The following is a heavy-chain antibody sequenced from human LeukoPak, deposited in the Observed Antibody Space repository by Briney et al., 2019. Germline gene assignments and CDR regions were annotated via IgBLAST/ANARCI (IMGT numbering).Heavy chain of an antibody. V-gene: IGHV4-34*01. CDR1: GGSFSGYY. J-gene: IGHJ5*02. CDR2: INHSGST. CDR3: ARHDESWFDP. Sequence: SETLSLTCAVYGGSFSGYYWSWIRQPPGKGLEWIGEINHSGSTNYNPSLKSRVTISVDTSENQFSLKLSSVTAADTAVYYCARHDESWFDPWGQGTLVTVSS.